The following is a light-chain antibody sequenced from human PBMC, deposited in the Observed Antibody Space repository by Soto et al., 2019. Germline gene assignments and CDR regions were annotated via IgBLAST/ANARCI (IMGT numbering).Light chain of an antibody. Sequence: EIVLTQSPATLSLSPGERATLSCRASQSFTTYLAWYQQKPGQAPRLLIYDTSNRATGIPARFSGSGSGTDFTRTISSLEPEDFAVYYCQQRASWPRTFVQGTKVEIK. V-gene: IGKV3-11*01. CDR1: QSFTTY. CDR3: QQRASWPRT. J-gene: IGKJ1*01. CDR2: DTS.